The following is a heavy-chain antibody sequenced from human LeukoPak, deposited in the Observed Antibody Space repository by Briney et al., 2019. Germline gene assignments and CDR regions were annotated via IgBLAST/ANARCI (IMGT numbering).Heavy chain of an antibody. CDR1: GLTFSRFW. J-gene: IGHJ4*02. Sequence: PGGSLRPSCAASGLTFSRFWMSWVRQAPGKGLEWVANIKQDGSEKYYVDSVKGRFTISRDNAKNTLYLQMNSLRAEDTAVYYCAKGIAAATDYWGQGTLVTVSS. CDR2: IKQDGSEK. V-gene: IGHV3-7*05. D-gene: IGHD6-13*01. CDR3: AKGIAAATDY.